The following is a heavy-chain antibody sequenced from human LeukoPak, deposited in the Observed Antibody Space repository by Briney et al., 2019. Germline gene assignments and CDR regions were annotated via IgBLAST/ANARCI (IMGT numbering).Heavy chain of an antibody. J-gene: IGHJ4*02. V-gene: IGHV1-24*01. D-gene: IGHD1-26*01. Sequence: ASVKVSCKASGYTFTSYYINWVRQAPGQGLEWMGGFDPEDGETIYAQKFQGRVTMTEDTSTDTAYMELISLRSEDTAEYYCATDLRGSYSSLGYWGQGTLVTVSS. CDR1: GYTFTSYY. CDR3: ATDLRGSYSSLGY. CDR2: FDPEDGET.